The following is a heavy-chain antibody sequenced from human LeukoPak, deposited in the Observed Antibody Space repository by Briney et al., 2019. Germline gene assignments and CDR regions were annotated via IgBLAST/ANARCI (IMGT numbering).Heavy chain of an antibody. J-gene: IGHJ4*02. D-gene: IGHD6-19*01. CDR1: GFTFSSYA. V-gene: IGHV3-48*04. Sequence: GGSLRLSCAASGFTFSSYAMSWVRQAPGKGLEWVSYISSSGSTIYYADSVKGRFTISRDNAKNSLYLQMNSLRAEDTAVYYCARYEQWLACDYWGQGTLVTVSS. CDR2: ISSSGSTI. CDR3: ARYEQWLACDY.